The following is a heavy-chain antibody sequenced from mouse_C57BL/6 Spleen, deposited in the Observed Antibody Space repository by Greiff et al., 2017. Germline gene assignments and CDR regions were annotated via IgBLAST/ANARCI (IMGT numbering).Heavy chain of an antibody. Sequence: EVQLQQSGPELVKPGASVKIPCKASGYTFTDYNMDWVKQSHGKSLEWIGDINPNNGGTYYNPKFKGKATLTVDKSSSASYMELRSLTSEDTAVYYCARMPLEGNYGYFDDWGPGTTVTVSS. V-gene: IGHV1-18*01. CDR3: ARMPLEGNYGYFDD. D-gene: IGHD6-1*01. J-gene: IGHJ1*01. CDR2: INPNNGGT. CDR1: GYTFTDYN.